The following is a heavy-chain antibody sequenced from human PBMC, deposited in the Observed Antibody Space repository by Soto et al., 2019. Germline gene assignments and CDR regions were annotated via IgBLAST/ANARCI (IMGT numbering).Heavy chain of an antibody. Sequence: PGGSLRLSCAASGFTFSSYGMHWVRQAPGKGLEWVAVISYDGSNKYYADSVKGRFTISRDNSKNTLYLQMNSLRAEDTAVYYCAKDICISTSCPRYYYYYYGMDVWGQGTTVTVSS. D-gene: IGHD2-2*01. V-gene: IGHV3-30*18. CDR1: GFTFSSYG. J-gene: IGHJ6*02. CDR3: AKDICISTSCPRYYYYYYGMDV. CDR2: ISYDGSNK.